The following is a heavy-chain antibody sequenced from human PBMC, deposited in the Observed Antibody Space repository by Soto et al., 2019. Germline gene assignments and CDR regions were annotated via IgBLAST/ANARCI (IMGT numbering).Heavy chain of an antibody. Sequence: QVQLQESGPGLVKPSQTLSLTCTVSGGSISSGDYYWSWIRQPPGKGLEWIGYIYYSGSTYYKSSLRTLVIISIDTSKNWFSLKLSSVSAADTAVYYCARKGWPDVFDIWGQGAMVTVSS. V-gene: IGHV4-30-4*01. CDR3: ARKGWPDVFDI. J-gene: IGHJ3*02. CDR2: IYYSGST. CDR1: GGSISSGDYY.